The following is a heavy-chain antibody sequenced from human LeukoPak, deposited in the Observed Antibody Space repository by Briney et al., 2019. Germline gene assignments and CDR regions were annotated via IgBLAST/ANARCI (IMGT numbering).Heavy chain of an antibody. CDR1: GGSFSGSY. Sequence: SETLSLTCAVYGGSFSGSYWSWIRQSPGKGLEWIGEIIHSGSTTYNPSLKSRVTISIDTSKNQFSLKLSSVTAADTAVYYCARHFVYDSSGSYAFDIWGQGTVVTVSS. V-gene: IGHV4-34*12. J-gene: IGHJ3*02. CDR2: IIHSGST. CDR3: ARHFVYDSSGSYAFDI. D-gene: IGHD3-22*01.